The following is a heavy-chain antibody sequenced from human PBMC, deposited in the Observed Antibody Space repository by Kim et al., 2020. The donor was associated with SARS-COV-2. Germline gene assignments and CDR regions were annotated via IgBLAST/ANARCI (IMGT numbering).Heavy chain of an antibody. V-gene: IGHV3-7*03. CDR1: GFTFSTYW. D-gene: IGHD6-13*01. CDR2: IKQDGSEK. Sequence: GGSLRLSCAASGFTFSTYWMSWVRQAPGKGLEWVASIKQDGSEKYYVDSVKGRFTISKDNAKNSLYLQMTSLRAEDTAVYYCARSCYAAAWGQGTLVTVSS. J-gene: IGHJ4*02. CDR3: ARSCYAAA.